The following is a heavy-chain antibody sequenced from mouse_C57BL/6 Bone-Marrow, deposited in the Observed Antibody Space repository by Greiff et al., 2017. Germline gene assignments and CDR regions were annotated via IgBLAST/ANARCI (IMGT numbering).Heavy chain of an antibody. Sequence: EVMLVESGGGLVKPGGSLKLSCAASGFTFSSYTMSWVRQTPEKRLEWVATISGGGGNTYYPDSVKGRFTISRDNAKNTLYLQMSSLRSEDTALYYCARRVWFYYAMDYWGQGTSVTVSS. CDR3: ARRVWFYYAMDY. J-gene: IGHJ4*01. CDR1: GFTFSSYT. CDR2: ISGGGGNT. V-gene: IGHV5-9*01. D-gene: IGHD2-10*02.